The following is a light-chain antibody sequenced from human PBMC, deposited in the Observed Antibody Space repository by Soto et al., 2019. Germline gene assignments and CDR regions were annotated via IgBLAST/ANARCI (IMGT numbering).Light chain of an antibody. V-gene: IGKV3-20*01. J-gene: IGKJ2*01. CDR2: GAS. CDR1: QRVSSSF. CDR3: QRDGNSYT. Sequence: EIVLTQSPGTLSLSPGERATLSCKASQRVSSSFLAWYRQKPGQAPRLLIYGASTRAPGITARFSGSGSGTDFTLTISRLEREDLAVYYCQRDGNSYTFGQGTKLEIK.